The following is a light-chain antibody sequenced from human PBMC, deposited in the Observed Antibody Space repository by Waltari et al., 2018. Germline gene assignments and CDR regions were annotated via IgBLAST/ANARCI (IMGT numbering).Light chain of an antibody. CDR2: GAS. CDR3: QQYNNWPPWT. J-gene: IGKJ1*01. CDR1: QSVSGN. Sequence: EIVMTQSPATLSVSPGERATLSCRASQSVSGNLAWYQQKPGQAPRLLIYGASTRATAIPARFRGSGSGTEFTLTISSLQSEDFGVYYCQQYNNWPPWTFSQGTTVEMK. V-gene: IGKV3-15*01.